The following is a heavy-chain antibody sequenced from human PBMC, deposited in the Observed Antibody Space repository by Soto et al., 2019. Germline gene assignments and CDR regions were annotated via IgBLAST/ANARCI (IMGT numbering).Heavy chain of an antibody. J-gene: IGHJ6*02. Sequence: ASVKVSCKASGGTFSSYAISWVRQAPGQGLEWMGGIIPIFGTANYAQKFQGRVTITADESTSTAYMELSSLRSEDTAVYYCARDATTVTTQGDYYYYGMDVWGQGTTVTVSS. CDR2: IIPIFGTA. D-gene: IGHD4-17*01. CDR3: ARDATTVTTQGDYYYYGMDV. CDR1: GGTFSSYA. V-gene: IGHV1-69*13.